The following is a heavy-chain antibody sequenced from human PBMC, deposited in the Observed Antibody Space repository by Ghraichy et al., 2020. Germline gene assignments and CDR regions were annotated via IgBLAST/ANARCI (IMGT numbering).Heavy chain of an antibody. Sequence: GVLRLSCAASAFTFSRYNMNWVRQAPGKGLEWVSYISSSSRTTYYADSVKGRFTISRDNANNSLYLQMNSLRVEDTAVYYCARDPLSPFAGRYDYYSYMDVWGKGTTVTVSS. V-gene: IGHV3-48*01. CDR2: ISSSSRTT. CDR1: AFTFSRYN. D-gene: IGHD3-10*01. J-gene: IGHJ6*03. CDR3: ARDPLSPFAGRYDYYSYMDV.